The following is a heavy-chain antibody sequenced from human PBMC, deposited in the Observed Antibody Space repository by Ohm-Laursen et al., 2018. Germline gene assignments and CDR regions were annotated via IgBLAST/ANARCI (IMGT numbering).Heavy chain of an antibody. CDR1: GFTFSSYS. CDR2: ISSSSSYI. J-gene: IGHJ4*02. CDR3: ARDEIRGYSYGYAHY. D-gene: IGHD5-18*01. Sequence: SLRLSCAASGFTFSSYSMNWVRQAPGKGLEWVSFISSSSSYIYYADSVKGRLTISRDNAKNSLYLQMNSLRAEDTAVYYCARDEIRGYSYGYAHYWGQGTLVTVSS. V-gene: IGHV3-21*04.